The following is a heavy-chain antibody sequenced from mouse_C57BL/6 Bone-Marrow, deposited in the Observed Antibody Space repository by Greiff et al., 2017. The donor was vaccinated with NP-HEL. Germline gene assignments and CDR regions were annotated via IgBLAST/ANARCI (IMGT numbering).Heavy chain of an antibody. CDR3: ARRGDYAYYFDC. V-gene: IGHV1-22*01. CDR2: INPNNGGT. CDR1: GYTFTNYN. D-gene: IGHD2-4*01. Sequence: EVKLQESGPELVKPGASVKMSCKASGYTFTNYNMHWVKQSHGKSLEWIGYINPNNGGTSYNQKFKGKATLTVNKSSSTAYMELRSLTSEDSAVYYCARRGDYAYYFDCWGHGTTLTVAS. J-gene: IGHJ2*01.